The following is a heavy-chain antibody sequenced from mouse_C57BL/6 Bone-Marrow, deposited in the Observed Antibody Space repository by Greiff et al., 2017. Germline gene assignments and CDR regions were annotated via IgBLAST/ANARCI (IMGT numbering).Heavy chain of an antibody. Sequence: EVQLQQSVAELVRPGDSVKLSCTASGFYIKNTYMHWVQQRPEQGLEWIGRIDPANGNTKYAPKFQGKANINADTSSHTAYLQLSSLTSEDTASYYCDRRGREYFDGWGHGTTLTVAS. CDR2: IDPANGNT. CDR3: DRRGREYFDG. CDR1: GFYIKNTY. V-gene: IGHV14-3*01. J-gene: IGHJ2*01. D-gene: IGHD3-3*01.